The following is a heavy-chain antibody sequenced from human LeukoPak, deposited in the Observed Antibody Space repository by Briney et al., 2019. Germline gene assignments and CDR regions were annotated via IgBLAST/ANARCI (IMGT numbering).Heavy chain of an antibody. CDR3: ARLALWSGYYPFDY. D-gene: IGHD3-3*01. Sequence: SETLSLTCAVYGGSFSGYYWSWIRQPPGKGLEWIGEINHSGSTNYNPSLKSRVTISVDTSKNQFSLKLSSVTAADTAVYYCARLALWSGYYPFDYWGQGTLVTVSS. CDR2: INHSGST. V-gene: IGHV4-34*01. CDR1: GGSFSGYY. J-gene: IGHJ4*02.